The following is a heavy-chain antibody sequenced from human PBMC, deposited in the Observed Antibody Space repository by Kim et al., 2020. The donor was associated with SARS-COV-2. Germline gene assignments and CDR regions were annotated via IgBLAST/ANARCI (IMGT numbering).Heavy chain of an antibody. V-gene: IGHV5-10-1*01. D-gene: IGHD3-10*01. CDR3: ARQDYGSGVYVDY. J-gene: IGHJ4*02. Sequence: YHPSLPGHVTLTADKSLSTAYLQWSSLKASDTAMYYCARQDYGSGVYVDYWGQGTLVTVSS.